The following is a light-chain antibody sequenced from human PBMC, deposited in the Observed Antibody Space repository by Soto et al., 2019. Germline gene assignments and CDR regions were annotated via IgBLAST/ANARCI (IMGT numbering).Light chain of an antibody. V-gene: IGKV1-5*03. J-gene: IGKJ1*01. CDR1: QSISTF. Sequence: QMTQSPSTLSASAGDTVTITCRASQSISTFLAWYQQKPGKAPKLLIYKASTLKSGVPSRFSGSGSGTEFTLAISSLQPEDSATYYCLQDINYPWTFGQGTKVDI. CDR3: LQDINYPWT. CDR2: KAS.